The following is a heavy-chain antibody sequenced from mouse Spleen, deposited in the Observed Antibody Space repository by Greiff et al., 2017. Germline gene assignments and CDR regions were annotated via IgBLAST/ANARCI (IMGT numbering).Heavy chain of an antibody. D-gene: IGHD1-2*01. CDR2: ISYSGST. V-gene: IGHV3-8*02. CDR3: ARYEATATDYAMDY. CDR1: GDSITSGY. Sequence: EVKVVESGPSLVKPSQTLSLTCSVTGDSITSGYWNWIRKFPGNKLEYMGYISYSGSTYYNPSLKSRISITRDTSKNQYYLQLNSVTTEDTATYYCARYEATATDYAMDYWGQGTSVTVSS. J-gene: IGHJ4*01.